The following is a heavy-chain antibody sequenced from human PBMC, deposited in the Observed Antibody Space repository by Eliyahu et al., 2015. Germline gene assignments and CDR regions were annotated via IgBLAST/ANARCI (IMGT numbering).Heavy chain of an antibody. CDR2: ISAYNGNT. D-gene: IGHD3-16*02. V-gene: IGHV1-18*01. Sequence: QVQLVQSGAEVKKPGASVKVSCKASGYTFTSYGISWVXQAPGQGLEWMGWISAYNGNTNYAQKLQGRVTMTTDTSTSTAYMELRSLRSDDTAVYYCARSSRGDYIWGSYRYKGVGYFDYWGQGTLVTVSS. CDR3: ARSSRGDYIWGSYRYKGVGYFDY. J-gene: IGHJ4*02. CDR1: GYTFTSYG.